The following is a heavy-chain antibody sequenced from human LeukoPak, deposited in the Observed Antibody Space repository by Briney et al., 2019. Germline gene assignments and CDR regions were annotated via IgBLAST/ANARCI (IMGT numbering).Heavy chain of an antibody. D-gene: IGHD4/OR15-4a*01. J-gene: IGHJ4*02. Sequence: GGSLRLSCAASGFTFSNYGMSWVRQAPGKGLEWVSSISGSGDSTYYADSVKGRFTISRDNSKSTLYLQMTSLRAEDTAIYYCARDTLGEGEDANYAVYYFDYWGQGTLVTVSS. CDR3: ARDTLGEGEDANYAVYYFDY. CDR2: ISGSGDST. CDR1: GFTFSNYG. V-gene: IGHV3-23*01.